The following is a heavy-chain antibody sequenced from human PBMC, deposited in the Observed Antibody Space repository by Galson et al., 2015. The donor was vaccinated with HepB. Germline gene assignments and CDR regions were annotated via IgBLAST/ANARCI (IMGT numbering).Heavy chain of an antibody. J-gene: IGHJ5*02. V-gene: IGHV3-23*01. D-gene: IGHD2-2*01. Sequence: LRLSCAASGFTFTSYDMTWVRRAPGKGLEWXSVIDTSGGHTSYADSVKGRFTISRDNSKSTLSLQMNSLRVEDTAIYYCASYRVTAGRWFDPWGQGTLVTVSS. CDR2: IDTSGGHT. CDR1: GFTFTSYD. CDR3: ASYRVTAGRWFDP.